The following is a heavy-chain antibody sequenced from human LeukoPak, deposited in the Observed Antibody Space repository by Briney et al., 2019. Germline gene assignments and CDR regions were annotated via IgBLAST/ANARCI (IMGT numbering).Heavy chain of an antibody. CDR2: ISGSGDST. D-gene: IGHD4-23*01. CDR3: AKDHYGGNHYYFGMDV. CDR1: GFTFSSYA. Sequence: GGSLRLSCAASGFTFSSYAMSWVRQAPGKGLEWVSAISGSGDSTFYADSVKGRFTISRDYSKNTLYLQMNSLRAEDTAVYYCAKDHYGGNHYYFGMDVWGQGTTVTVSS. V-gene: IGHV3-23*01. J-gene: IGHJ6*02.